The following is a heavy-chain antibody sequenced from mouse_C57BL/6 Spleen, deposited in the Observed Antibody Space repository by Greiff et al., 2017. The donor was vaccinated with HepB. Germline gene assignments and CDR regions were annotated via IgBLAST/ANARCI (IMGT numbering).Heavy chain of an antibody. D-gene: IGHD1-1*01. J-gene: IGHJ2*01. CDR1: GYAFSSYW. CDR2: IYPGDGDT. V-gene: IGHV1-80*01. Sequence: VQLQQSGAELVKPGASVKISCKASGYAFSSYWMNWVKQRPGKGLEWIGQIYPGDGDTNYNGKFKGKATLTADKSSSTAYMQLSSLTSEDSAVYFCARPVYYGSPYFDYWGQGTTLTVSS. CDR3: ARPVYYGSPYFDY.